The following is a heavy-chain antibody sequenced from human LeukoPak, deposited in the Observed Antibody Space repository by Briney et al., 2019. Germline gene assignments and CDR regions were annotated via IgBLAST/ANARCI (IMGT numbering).Heavy chain of an antibody. CDR3: ARWSGEPYFDY. CDR2: INPNSGGT. D-gene: IGHD3-3*01. J-gene: IGHJ4*02. Sequence: ASVKVSCKASGYTFTSYGISWVRQAPGQGLEWMGWINPNSGGTNYAQKFRGRVTMTRDTSISTAYRELRSLRSDDTAVYYCARWSGEPYFDYWGQGTLVSVSS. CDR1: GYTFTSYG. V-gene: IGHV1-2*02.